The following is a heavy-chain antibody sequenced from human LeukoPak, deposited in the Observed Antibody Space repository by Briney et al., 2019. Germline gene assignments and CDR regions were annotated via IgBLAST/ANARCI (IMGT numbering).Heavy chain of an antibody. CDR2: IYPGDSDT. Sequence: GESLKISCKGSGYSLTSYWIGWVRQMPGKGLEWMGIIYPGDSDTRYSPSFQGQVTISADKSISTAYLQWSSLKASDTAMYYCARPGSYCSGGSCYYLYWGQGTLVTVPS. V-gene: IGHV5-51*01. CDR1: GYSLTSYW. J-gene: IGHJ4*02. CDR3: ARPGSYCSGGSCYYLY. D-gene: IGHD2-15*01.